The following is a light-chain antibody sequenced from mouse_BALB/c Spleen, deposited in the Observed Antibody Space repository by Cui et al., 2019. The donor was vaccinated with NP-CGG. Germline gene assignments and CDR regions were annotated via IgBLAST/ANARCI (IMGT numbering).Light chain of an antibody. CDR3: ALWYSNHWV. CDR1: TGGVTTSNY. J-gene: IGLJ1*01. V-gene: IGLV1*01. Sequence: AVVTYQSALTTSPGETVTLTCRSSTGGVTTSNYANWVQEKPDHLFTGLIGGTNNRAPGVPARFSGSLIGDKAALTITGAQTEDEAIYFCALWYSNHWVFGGGTKLTVL. CDR2: GTN.